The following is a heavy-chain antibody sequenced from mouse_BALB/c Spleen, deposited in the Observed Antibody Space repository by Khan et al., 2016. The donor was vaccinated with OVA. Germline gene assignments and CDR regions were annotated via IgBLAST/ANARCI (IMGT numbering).Heavy chain of an antibody. CDR3: ARLKDI. CDR2: IWAGGST. J-gene: IGHJ2*01. Sequence: VQLQQSGPGLVAPSQSLSITCTVSGFSLTSYGVHWVRQPPGKGLEWLGGIWAGGSTNYNSALMSRLSTSKDKPKSQVFLKMNSLQTDATAMYYCARLKDIWGQGTTLTVSS. V-gene: IGHV2-9*02. CDR1: GFSLTSYG.